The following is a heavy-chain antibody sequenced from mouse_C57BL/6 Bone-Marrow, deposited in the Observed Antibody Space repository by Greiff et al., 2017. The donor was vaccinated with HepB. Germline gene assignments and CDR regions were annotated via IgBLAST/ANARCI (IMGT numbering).Heavy chain of an antibody. J-gene: IGHJ2*01. CDR2: IDPSDSYT. Sequence: QVQLQQPGAELVRPGTSVKLSCKASGYTFTSYWMHWVKQRPGQGLEWIGVIDPSDSYTNYNQKFKGKATLTVDTSSSTAYMQLSSLTSEDSAVYYCARSADYYGTSVPPGFDYWGQGTTLTVSS. CDR3: ARSADYYGTSVPPGFDY. D-gene: IGHD1-1*01. V-gene: IGHV1-59*01. CDR1: GYTFTSYW.